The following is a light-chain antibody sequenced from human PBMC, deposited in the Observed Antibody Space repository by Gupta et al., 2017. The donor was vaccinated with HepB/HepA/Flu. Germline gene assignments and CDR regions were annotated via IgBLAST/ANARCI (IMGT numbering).Light chain of an antibody. V-gene: IGKV1-5*03. CDR3: QQYNSYSLT. CDR2: KAS. J-gene: IGKJ4*01. Sequence: DIQMTQTPSTLSASVGDRVTITCRASQSISSWLAWYQHVPGKAPKLLIYKASILQSGVPSRFSGSGSGTEFTLTISSLQPDDFATYYCQQYNSYSLTFGGGTKVEIK. CDR1: QSISSW.